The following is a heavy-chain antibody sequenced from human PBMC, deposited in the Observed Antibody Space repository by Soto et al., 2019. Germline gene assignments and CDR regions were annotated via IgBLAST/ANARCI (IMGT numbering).Heavy chain of an antibody. CDR2: ISGSGGST. CDR3: AKDKEIRYFDWLLSVGPFDS. D-gene: IGHD3-9*01. V-gene: IGHV3-23*01. CDR1: GFTFSSYA. J-gene: IGHJ4*02. Sequence: PGGPLRLSCAASGFTFSSYAMSWVRQAPGKGLEWVSAISGSGGSTYYADSMKGRFTISRDNSKNTLYLQMNSLRAEDTAVYYCAKDKEIRYFDWLLSVGPFDSWGQGTLVTVSS.